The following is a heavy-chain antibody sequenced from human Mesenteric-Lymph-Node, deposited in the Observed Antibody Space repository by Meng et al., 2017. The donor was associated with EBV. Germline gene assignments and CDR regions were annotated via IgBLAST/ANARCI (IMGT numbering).Heavy chain of an antibody. CDR1: GYTFIGYS. J-gene: IGHJ4*02. CDR2: INPYSGDT. V-gene: IGHV1-2*06. CDR3: ARVTGYDADFAN. Sequence: QVQLLQSGAEVKQPGASVKVSCKTGGYTFIGYSIHWVRQAPGQGLEWMGRINPYSGDTLYAQKFQDRVTMRRDRTISTAYMELSSLRSDDTAVYYCARVTGYDADFANWGQGPPVTVGS. D-gene: IGHD5-12*01.